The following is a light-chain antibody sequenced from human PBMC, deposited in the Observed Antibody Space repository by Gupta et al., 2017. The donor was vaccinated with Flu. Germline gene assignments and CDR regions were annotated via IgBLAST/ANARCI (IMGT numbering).Light chain of an antibody. Sequence: SYEVPQPPSVSVSPGHTATITCSGDKLGDKYACWYQHKAGQSPVLLIYRDSKRPAGIPERVSASNSGNTETLNTSGAQAMDDADDYCQKADSDTFGVFGGGTKLTVL. V-gene: IGLV3-1*01. CDR1: KLGDKY. CDR3: QKADSDTFGV. J-gene: IGLJ3*02. CDR2: RDS.